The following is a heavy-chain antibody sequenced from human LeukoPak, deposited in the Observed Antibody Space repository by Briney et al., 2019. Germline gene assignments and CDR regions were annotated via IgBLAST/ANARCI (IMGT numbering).Heavy chain of an antibody. D-gene: IGHD4-17*01. J-gene: IGHJ1*01. CDR3: ARGDNDYGDYEYFQH. CDR2: IYTSGST. CDR1: GGSISSYY. V-gene: IGHV4-4*07. Sequence: PSETLSLTCTVSGGSISSYYWSWIRQPAGKGLEWIGRIYTSGSTNYNPSLKSRVTMSVDTPKNQFSLKLSSVTAADTAVYYCARGDNDYGDYEYFQHWGQGTLVTVSS.